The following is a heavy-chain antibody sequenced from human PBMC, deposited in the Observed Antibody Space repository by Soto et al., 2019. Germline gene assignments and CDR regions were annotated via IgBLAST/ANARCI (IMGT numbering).Heavy chain of an antibody. D-gene: IGHD3-22*01. V-gene: IGHV1-69*02. CDR1: GGTFSSYT. CDR2: IIPILGIA. J-gene: IGHJ4*02. CDR3: ARGSPYYTGGYFDY. Sequence: KVSCKASGGTFSSYTISWVRQAPGQGLEWMGRIIPILGIANYAQKFQGRVTITADKSTSTAYMELSSLRSEDTAVYYCARGSPYYTGGYFDYWGQGTLVTVSS.